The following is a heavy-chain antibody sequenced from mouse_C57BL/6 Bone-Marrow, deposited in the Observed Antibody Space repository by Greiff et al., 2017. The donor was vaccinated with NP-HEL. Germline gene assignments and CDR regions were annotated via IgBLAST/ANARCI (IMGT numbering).Heavy chain of an antibody. V-gene: IGHV1-52*01. J-gene: IGHJ2*01. CDR2: IDPSDSET. CDR1: GYTFTSYW. Sequence: QVQLQQPGAELVRPGSSVKLSCKASGYTFTSYWMHWVKQRPIQGLEWIGNIDPSDSETHYNQKFKDKATLTVDKSSSTAYMQLSSLTSEDSAVYYWARRRYYDVDYWGQGTTLTVSS. CDR3: ARRRYYDVDY. D-gene: IGHD1-1*01.